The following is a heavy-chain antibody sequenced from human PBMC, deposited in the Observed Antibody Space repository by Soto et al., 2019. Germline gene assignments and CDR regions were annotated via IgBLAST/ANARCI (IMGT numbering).Heavy chain of an antibody. D-gene: IGHD3-10*01. CDR3: ARDLGGIRMEGDDAFDI. J-gene: IGHJ3*02. V-gene: IGHV1-2*04. CDR1: GYPFTGYY. CDR2: INPKSGGT. Sequence: AAVKVSCKACGYPFTGYYMHWVRQAPGQGLEWMGWINPKSGGTNYAQKFQGWVTMTRDTSISTAYMELSRLRSDDTAVYFCARDLGGIRMEGDDAFDIWGQGTMVTVSS.